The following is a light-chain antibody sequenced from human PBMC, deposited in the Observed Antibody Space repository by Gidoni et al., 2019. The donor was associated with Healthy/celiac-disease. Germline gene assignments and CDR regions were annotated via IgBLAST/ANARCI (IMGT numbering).Light chain of an antibody. CDR1: QSVSSN. Sequence: EIVMTQSPATLSVSPGERAILPCRASQSVSSNLAWYQQKPGQAPRLLIYGASTRATGIPARFSGSGSGTEFTLTISSLQSEDFAVYYCQQYNNWPRTFGQGTKVEIK. CDR3: QQYNNWPRT. CDR2: GAS. V-gene: IGKV3-15*01. J-gene: IGKJ1*01.